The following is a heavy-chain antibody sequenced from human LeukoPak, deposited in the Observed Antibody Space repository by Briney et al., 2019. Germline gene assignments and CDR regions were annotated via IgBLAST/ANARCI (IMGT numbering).Heavy chain of an antibody. Sequence: PGGPLRLSCVTSGFSFSNYWMNWVRLAPGKGLEWVAIIKADGSEEHYVDSVRGRFTVSRDNAKNSLYLQMSSLRVEDTAVYYCARSNYGPENWGQGTLVTVS. CDR3: ARSNYGPEN. J-gene: IGHJ4*02. CDR1: GFSFSNYW. V-gene: IGHV3-7*01. CDR2: IKADGSEE. D-gene: IGHD1-7*01.